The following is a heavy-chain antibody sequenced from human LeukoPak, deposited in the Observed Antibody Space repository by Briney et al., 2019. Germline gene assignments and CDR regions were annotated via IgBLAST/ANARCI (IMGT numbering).Heavy chain of an antibody. D-gene: IGHD6-19*01. CDR3: ARDWPRYSSGCLDY. J-gene: IGHJ4*02. Sequence: GRSLRLSCAASGFTFKTYTMHWVRQAPGKGPEWVAVMSNDGSDRYYADSVKGRFTISRDNSKNTLYLQMNSLRAEDSAVYYCARDWPRYSSGCLDYWGQGTLVTVSS. CDR2: MSNDGSDR. V-gene: IGHV3-30-3*01. CDR1: GFTFKTYT.